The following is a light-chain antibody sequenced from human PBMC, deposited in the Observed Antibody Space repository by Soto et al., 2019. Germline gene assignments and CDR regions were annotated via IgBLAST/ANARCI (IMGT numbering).Light chain of an antibody. J-gene: IGKJ5*01. CDR2: GAS. CDR3: QHYGSSPPVT. V-gene: IGKV3-20*01. Sequence: EIVLTQSPGTLSLSPGERATLSCRASQSVSSSYLAWYQQKPGQSPRLLIYGASTRATAIPDRFSSSGSGADFTLTISRLEPEDFAVYYCQHYGSSPPVTFGQGTRLEIK. CDR1: QSVSSSY.